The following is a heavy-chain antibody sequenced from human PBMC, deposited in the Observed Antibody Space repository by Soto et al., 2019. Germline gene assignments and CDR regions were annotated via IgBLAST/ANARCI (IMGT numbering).Heavy chain of an antibody. V-gene: IGHV3-7*03. J-gene: IGHJ6*02. CDR1: GFTFSSYW. Sequence: PGGSLRLSCAASGFTFSSYWMSWVRQAPGKGLEWVANIKQDGSEKYYVDSVKGRFTISRDNAKNSLYLQMNSLRAEDTAVYYCARGDSSSSVYYYYYGMDVWGQGTTVTVSS. CDR2: IKQDGSEK. CDR3: ARGDSSSSVYYYYYGMDV. D-gene: IGHD6-6*01.